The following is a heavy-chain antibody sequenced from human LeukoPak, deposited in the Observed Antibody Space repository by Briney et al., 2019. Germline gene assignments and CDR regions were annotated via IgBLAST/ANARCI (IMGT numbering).Heavy chain of an antibody. CDR2: INHSGST. D-gene: IGHD4-17*01. CDR3: ARVHLTVTTIPHPPSQYNWFDP. CDR1: GGSFSGYY. V-gene: IGHV4-34*01. J-gene: IGHJ5*02. Sequence: SETLSLTCAAYGGSFSGYYWSWIRQPPGKGLEWIGEINHSGSTNYNPSLKSRVTISVDTSKNQFSLKLSSVTAADTAVYYCARVHLTVTTIPHPPSQYNWFDPWGQGTLVTVSS.